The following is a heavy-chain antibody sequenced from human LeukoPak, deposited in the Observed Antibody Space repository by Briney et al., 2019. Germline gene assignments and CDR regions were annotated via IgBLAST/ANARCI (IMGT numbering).Heavy chain of an antibody. J-gene: IGHJ6*04. CDR2: INPSGGST. CDR3: ARDPSGYEDLDV. D-gene: IGHD5-12*01. V-gene: IGHV1-46*01. CDR1: GYTFTSYY. Sequence: ASVKVSCKASGYTFTSYYMHWVRQAPGQGLEWMGIINPSGGSTSYAQKFQGRVTMTRDMSMSTVYMELSSLRSEDTAVYYCARDPSGYEDLDVWGKGTTVTVSS.